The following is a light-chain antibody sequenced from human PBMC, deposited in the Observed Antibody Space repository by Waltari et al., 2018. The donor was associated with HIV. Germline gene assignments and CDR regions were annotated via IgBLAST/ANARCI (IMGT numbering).Light chain of an antibody. V-gene: IGLV1-47*01. CDR1: SSTIGRNY. CDR3: ATWNDSLSGYV. Sequence: QSVLTQPPSASGTPGQRVAISCSGSSSTIGRNYVSWYQHLPGTAPKLLIYRNNQRPSGVPDRFSGSKSGTSASLAISGLRSDDEADYYCATWNDSLSGYVFGTGTKVTV. J-gene: IGLJ1*01. CDR2: RNN.